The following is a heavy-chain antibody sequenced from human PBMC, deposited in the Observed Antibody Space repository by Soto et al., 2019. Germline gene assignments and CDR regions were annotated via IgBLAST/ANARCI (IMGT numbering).Heavy chain of an antibody. CDR2: IYYSGST. J-gene: IGHJ3*02. CDR1: GGSISSSSYY. Sequence: QLQLQESGPGLVKPSETLSLTCTVSGGSISSSSYYWGWIRQPPGKGLEWIGSIYYSGSTYYNPSLKSRVTISVDTSKNQFSLKLSSVTAADTAVYYCASPERGPHAFDIWGQGTMVTVSS. V-gene: IGHV4-39*01. CDR3: ASPERGPHAFDI. D-gene: IGHD3-10*01.